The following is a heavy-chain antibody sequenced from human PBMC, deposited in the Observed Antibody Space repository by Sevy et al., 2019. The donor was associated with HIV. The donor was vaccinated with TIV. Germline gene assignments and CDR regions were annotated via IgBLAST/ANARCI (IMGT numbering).Heavy chain of an antibody. CDR1: GFTFSSYA. CDR3: ARVGGYYDSSGYYPHPHYYYYGMDV. V-gene: IGHV3-30-3*01. J-gene: IGHJ6*02. D-gene: IGHD3-22*01. CDR2: ISYDGSNK. Sequence: GGSLRLSCAASGFTFSSYAMHWVRQAPGKGLEWVAVISYDGSNKYYADSVKGRFTISRDNSKKTLYLQRNSLRAEETAVYYCARVGGYYDSSGYYPHPHYYYYGMDVWGQGTTVTVSS.